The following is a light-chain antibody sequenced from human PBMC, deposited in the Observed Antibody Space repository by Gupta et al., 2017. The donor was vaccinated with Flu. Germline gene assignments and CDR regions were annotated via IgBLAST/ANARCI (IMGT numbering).Light chain of an antibody. CDR2: KAS. CDR1: QSISSW. V-gene: IGKV1-5*03. Sequence: DSQMTQSPSTLSASVGDRVTITCRASQSISSWLAWYQQKPGKAPKLLIYKASSLESGVPSRCSGSGSGTEFTLTISSLQPDDFATYYCQQYNSYSYSFGQGTKLEIK. J-gene: IGKJ2*03. CDR3: QQYNSYSYS.